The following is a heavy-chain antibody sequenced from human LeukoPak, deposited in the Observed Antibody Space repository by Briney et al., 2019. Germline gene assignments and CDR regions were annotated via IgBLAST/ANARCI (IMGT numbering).Heavy chain of an antibody. CDR3: ASLGPGIAAAGPEVTDV. D-gene: IGHD6-13*01. CDR1: GYTLTELS. J-gene: IGHJ6*04. Sequence: ASVKVSCKVSGYTLTELSMHWVRQAPGKGLEWMGGFDPEDGETIYAQKFQGRVTMTEDTSTDTAYMELSSLRSDDTAVYYCASLGPGIAAAGPEVTDVWGKGTTVTVSS. CDR2: FDPEDGET. V-gene: IGHV1-24*01.